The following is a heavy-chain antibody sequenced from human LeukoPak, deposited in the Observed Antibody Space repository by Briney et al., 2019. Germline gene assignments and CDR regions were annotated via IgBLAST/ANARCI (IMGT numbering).Heavy chain of an antibody. CDR3: ARDGTAAGLYFDL. CDR1: GFTFSSYW. V-gene: IGHV3-7*01. D-gene: IGHD6-13*01. Sequence: PGGSLRLSCAVSGFTFSSYWMNWVSQAPGKRLEWVASIKQDGGERSYVDSVKGRFTISRDNAKNSLYLQMSNLRAEDTAAYYCARDGTAAGLYFDLWGQGTLITVSS. J-gene: IGHJ4*01. CDR2: IKQDGGER.